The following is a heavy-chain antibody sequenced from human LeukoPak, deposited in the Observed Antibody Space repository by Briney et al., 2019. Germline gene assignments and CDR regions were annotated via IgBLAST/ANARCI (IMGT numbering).Heavy chain of an antibody. CDR2: IYYSGSTSYNPSYSSAST. Sequence: SETLSLTCTVSGGSVTSGRSYGSWIRQPPGKGLEWIGYIYYSGSTSYNPSYSSASTNYNHSLNSRVTISIDTSKNQFSLRLNSVTAADPAVYYCARASGVSSYLLPIWGQGTLVTVSS. V-gene: IGHV4-61*01. J-gene: IGHJ4*02. CDR3: ARASGVSSYLLPI. CDR1: GGSVTSGRSY. D-gene: IGHD2-8*01.